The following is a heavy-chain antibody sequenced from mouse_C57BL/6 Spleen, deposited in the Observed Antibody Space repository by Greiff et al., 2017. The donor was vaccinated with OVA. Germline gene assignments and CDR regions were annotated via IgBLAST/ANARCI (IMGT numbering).Heavy chain of an antibody. Sequence: EVQLVESEGGLVQPGSSMKLSCTASGFTFSDYYMAWVRQVPEKGLEWVANINYDGSSTYYLDSLKSRFIISRDNAKNILYLQMSSLKSEDTATYYCARGGITTVVDWYFDVWGTGTTVTVSS. J-gene: IGHJ1*03. D-gene: IGHD1-1*01. CDR3: ARGGITTVVDWYFDV. CDR1: GFTFSDYY. CDR2: INYDGSST. V-gene: IGHV5-16*01.